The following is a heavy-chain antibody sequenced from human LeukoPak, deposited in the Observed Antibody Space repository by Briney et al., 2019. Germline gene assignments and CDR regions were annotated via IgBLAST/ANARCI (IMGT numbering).Heavy chain of an antibody. CDR3: ARDMGRYSGYDYDY. CDR1: GYTFTDYY. Sequence: GASVHVSCKTSGYTFTDYYLHWVRQAPGQGLEWVGWIHPIRGAKHYAQKFQGRLTMTRDTSISTVYMELTRLRSDDTAVYYCARDMGRYSGYDYDYWGQGTLVTASS. V-gene: IGHV1-2*02. J-gene: IGHJ4*02. D-gene: IGHD5-12*01. CDR2: IHPIRGAK.